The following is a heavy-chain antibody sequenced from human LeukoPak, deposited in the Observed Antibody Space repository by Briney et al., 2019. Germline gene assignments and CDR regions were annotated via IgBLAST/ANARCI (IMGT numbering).Heavy chain of an antibody. CDR1: GYTFTSYG. D-gene: IGHD3-10*01. V-gene: IGHV1-18*01. J-gene: IGHJ5*02. Sequence: ASVKVSCKASGYTFTSYGISWVRQAPGQGLEWMGWISAYNGNTNYAQKLQGRVTMTTDTSTSTAYMGLRSLRSDDTAVYYCARALGLLWFGELSAFDPWGQGTLVTVSS. CDR2: ISAYNGNT. CDR3: ARALGLLWFGELSAFDP.